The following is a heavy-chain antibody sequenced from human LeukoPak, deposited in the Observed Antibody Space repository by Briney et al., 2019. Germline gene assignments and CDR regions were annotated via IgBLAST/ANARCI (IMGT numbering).Heavy chain of an antibody. CDR2: IIPIFGTA. CDR3: ARDPRDYYGMDV. V-gene: IGHV1-69*13. Sequence: ASVKVSCKASGGTFSSYAISWVRQAPGQGLEWMGGIIPIFGTANYAQKFQGRVTITADESTSTAYMELSSLRSEDTAVYYCARDPRDYYGMDVWGQGTTVTVSS. CDR1: GGTFSSYA. J-gene: IGHJ6*02.